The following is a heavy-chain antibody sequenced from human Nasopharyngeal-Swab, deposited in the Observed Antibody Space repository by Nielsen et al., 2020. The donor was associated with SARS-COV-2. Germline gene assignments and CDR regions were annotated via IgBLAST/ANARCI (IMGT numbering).Heavy chain of an antibody. D-gene: IGHD6-13*01. V-gene: IGHV3-9*01. CDR3: AKVRPPYSSSWADYFDY. Sequence: GGSLRLSCAASGFTFDDYAMHWVRQAPGKGLEWVSGISWNSGSIGYADSVKSRFTISRDNAKNSLYLQMNSLRAEDTALYYCAKVRPPYSSSWADYFDYWGRGTLVTVSS. J-gene: IGHJ4*02. CDR2: ISWNSGSI. CDR1: GFTFDDYA.